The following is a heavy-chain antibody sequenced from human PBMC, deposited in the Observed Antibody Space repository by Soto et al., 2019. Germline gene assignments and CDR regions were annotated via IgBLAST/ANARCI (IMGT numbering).Heavy chain of an antibody. CDR2: IKQDGSEK. D-gene: IGHD5-12*01. CDR3: ARDRKEWSGYGDSKNYYYMDV. V-gene: IGHV3-7*01. CDR1: GFTFSSYW. J-gene: IGHJ6*03. Sequence: GGSLRLSCAASGFTFSSYWMSWVRQAPGKGLEWVANIKQDGSEKYYVDSVKGRFTISRDNAKNSLYLQMNSLRAEDTAVYYCARDRKEWSGYGDSKNYYYMDVWGKGTTVTVSS.